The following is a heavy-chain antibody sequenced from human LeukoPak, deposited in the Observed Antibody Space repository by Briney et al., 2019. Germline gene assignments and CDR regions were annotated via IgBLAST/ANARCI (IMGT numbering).Heavy chain of an antibody. CDR2: IYDSGNT. J-gene: IGHJ4*02. V-gene: IGHV4-39*07. D-gene: IGHD4-17*01. CDR3: ARSYGDYSGRPIDY. Sequence: KPSETLSLTCTVSGGSIRSSYYYWGWIRQPPGKGLEWIGSIYDSGNTYYNPSLKSRVTISVDKSKNQFSLKLSSVTAADTAVYYCARSYGDYSGRPIDYWGQGTLVTVSS. CDR1: GGSIRSSYYY.